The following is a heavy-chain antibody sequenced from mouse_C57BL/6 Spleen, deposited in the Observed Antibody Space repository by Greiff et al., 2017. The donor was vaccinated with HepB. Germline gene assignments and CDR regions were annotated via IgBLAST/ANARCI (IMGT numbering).Heavy chain of an antibody. J-gene: IGHJ1*03. CDR3: AREGNYYGSSYRYFDV. V-gene: IGHV5-6*01. CDR2: ISSGGRYT. D-gene: IGHD1-1*01. CDR1: GFTFSSYG. Sequence: VQLVESGGELVKPGGSLKLSCAASGFTFSSYGMSWVRQTPDKRLEWVATISSGGRYTYYPDSVKGRFTISRDNAKNTLYLQMSSLKSEDTAMYYCAREGNYYGSSYRYFDVWGTGTTVTVSS.